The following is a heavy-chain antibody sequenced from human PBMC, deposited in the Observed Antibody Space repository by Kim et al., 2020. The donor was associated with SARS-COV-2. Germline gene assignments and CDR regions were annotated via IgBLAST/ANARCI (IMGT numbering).Heavy chain of an antibody. CDR3: ATGRLRGDWFDP. CDR2: FDPEDGET. Sequence: ASVKVSCKVSGYTLTELSMHWVRQAPGKGLEWMGGFDPEDGETIYAQKFQGRVTMTEDTSTDTAYMELSSLRSEDTAVYYCATGRLRGDWFDPWGQGTLVTVSS. J-gene: IGHJ5*02. V-gene: IGHV1-24*01. CDR1: GYTLTELS. D-gene: IGHD6-25*01.